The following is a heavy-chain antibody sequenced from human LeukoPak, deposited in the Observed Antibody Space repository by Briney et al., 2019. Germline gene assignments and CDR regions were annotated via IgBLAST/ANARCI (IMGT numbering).Heavy chain of an antibody. D-gene: IGHD2-2*01. CDR3: ARAGSTSFYYFDY. V-gene: IGHV3-30-3*01. Sequence: TGGSLRLSCAASGFTFSSYAMHWVRQAPGKGLEWVAFISYDGSNKYYADSVKGRFTISRDNSKNTLYLQMNSLRAEDTAVYYCARAGSTSFYYFDYWGQGTLVTVSS. J-gene: IGHJ4*02. CDR1: GFTFSSYA. CDR2: ISYDGSNK.